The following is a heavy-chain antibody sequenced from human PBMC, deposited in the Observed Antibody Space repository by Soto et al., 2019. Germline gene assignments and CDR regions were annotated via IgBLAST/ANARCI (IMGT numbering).Heavy chain of an antibody. V-gene: IGHV4-34*01. CDR2: INHSGST. CDR3: ARGRRSLDIVVVVAATNRFDY. Sequence: QVQLQQWGAGLLKPSETLSLTCAVYGGSFSGYYWSWIREPPGKGLEWIGEINHSGSTNYNPSLKSRVTLSVETSKNQFSLKLSSVTAADTTVYYCARGRRSLDIVVVVAATNRFDYWGQGTLVTVSS. J-gene: IGHJ4*02. D-gene: IGHD2-15*01. CDR1: GGSFSGYY.